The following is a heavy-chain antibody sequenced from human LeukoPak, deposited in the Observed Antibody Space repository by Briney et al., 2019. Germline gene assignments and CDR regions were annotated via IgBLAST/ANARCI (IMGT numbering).Heavy chain of an antibody. CDR2: IIPIFGTA. CDR1: GGTFSSYA. Sequence: ASVKVSCKASGGTFSSYAISWVRQAPGQGLEWMGGIIPIFGTANYAQKFQGRVTITTDESTSTAYMELSSLRSEDTAVYCCARVQVGLRFLEWLGYMDVWGKGTTVTVSS. CDR3: ARVQVGLRFLEWLGYMDV. V-gene: IGHV1-69*05. J-gene: IGHJ6*03. D-gene: IGHD3-3*01.